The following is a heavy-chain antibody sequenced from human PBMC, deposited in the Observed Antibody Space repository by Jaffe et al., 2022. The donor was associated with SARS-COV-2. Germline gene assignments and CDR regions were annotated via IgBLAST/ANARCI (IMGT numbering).Heavy chain of an antibody. CDR1: GFTFDDYT. CDR2: INWDGSST. J-gene: IGHJ3*02. Sequence: EVQLVESGGVVVQPGGSLRLSCAASGFTFDDYTMHWVRQAPGKGLEWVSLINWDGSSTYYADSVKGRFTISRDNSKNSLYLQMNSLRTEDTALYYCARGLGELSEYGAAFDIWGQGTMVTVSS. V-gene: IGHV3-43*01. CDR3: ARGLGELSEYGAAFDI. D-gene: IGHD3-16*02.